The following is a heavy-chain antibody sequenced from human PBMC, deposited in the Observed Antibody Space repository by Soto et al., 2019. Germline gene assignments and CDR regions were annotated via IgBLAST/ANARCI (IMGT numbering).Heavy chain of an antibody. D-gene: IGHD6-13*01. CDR3: ARSSSSSWWASGQFDY. J-gene: IGHJ4*02. CDR1: GFTVSRNY. Sequence: EVQLVESGGGLVQPGGSLRLSCAASGFTVSRNYMSWVRQAPGKGLEWVSVIYSGGSTYYADSVKGRFTISRDNSKNTLYLQMNSLRAEDTAVYYCARSSSSSWWASGQFDYWGQGTLVTVSS. V-gene: IGHV3-66*01. CDR2: IYSGGST.